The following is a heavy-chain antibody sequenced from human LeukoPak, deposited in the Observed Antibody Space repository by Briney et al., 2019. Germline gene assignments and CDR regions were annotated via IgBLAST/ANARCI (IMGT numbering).Heavy chain of an antibody. J-gene: IGHJ4*02. V-gene: IGHV3-23*01. CDR2: SGYST. CDR3: AKRIGSGWYYFDY. D-gene: IGHD6-19*01. CDR1: GFTFSSSV. Sequence: GGSLRLSCAVSGFTFSSSVMSWVRQAPGKGLEWVSTSGYSTYYADSVKGRFTISRDNSMHTLYLQMNSLRAEDTAVYYCAKRIGSGWYYFDYWGQGTLVTVSS.